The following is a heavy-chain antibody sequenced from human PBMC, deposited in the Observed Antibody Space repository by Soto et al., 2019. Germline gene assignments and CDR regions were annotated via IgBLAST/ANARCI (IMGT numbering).Heavy chain of an antibody. V-gene: IGHV3-23*01. Sequence: PVGSLRLSCAASGFTFSSYAMSWVRQAPGKGLEWVSTISDSAINTYYVDSVKGRFTISRDNSKNTLYLQMNSLRAEDTAVYSCAKDSDPYYYYYGMDVWGQGTTVTVSS. J-gene: IGHJ6*02. CDR1: GFTFSSYA. D-gene: IGHD3-10*01. CDR2: ISDSAINT. CDR3: AKDSDPYYYYYGMDV.